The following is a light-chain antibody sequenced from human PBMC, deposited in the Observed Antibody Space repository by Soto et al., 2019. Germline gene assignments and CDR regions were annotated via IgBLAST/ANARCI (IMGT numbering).Light chain of an antibody. J-gene: IGKJ1*01. CDR1: QDIAIY. V-gene: IGKV1-9*01. Sequence: IQLTQPPSSLSASVGDRVTLACRASQDIAIYLAWYQQKPGEAPKVLIYAASTLYGGVPSRFSGSGAGTDFTLTISCLQSEDFATYYCQQYYSFPRTFGQGTKVDIK. CDR3: QQYYSFPRT. CDR2: AAS.